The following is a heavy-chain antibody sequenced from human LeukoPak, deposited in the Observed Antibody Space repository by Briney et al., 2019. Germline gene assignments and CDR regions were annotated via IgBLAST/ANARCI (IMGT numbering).Heavy chain of an antibody. CDR1: GFTFSSYS. V-gene: IGHV3-48*01. CDR2: ISSSRSTI. Sequence: GGSLRLSCAASGFTFSSYSMNWVRQARGKGLEWVSYISSSRSTIYYADSVKGRFTISRDNAKNSLYLQMNSLRAEDTAVYYCAREYCSSTSCLYDYWGQGTLVTASS. J-gene: IGHJ4*02. D-gene: IGHD2-2*01. CDR3: AREYCSSTSCLYDY.